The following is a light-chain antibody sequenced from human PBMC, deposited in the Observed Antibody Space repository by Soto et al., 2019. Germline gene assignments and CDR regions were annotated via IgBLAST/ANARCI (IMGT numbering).Light chain of an antibody. CDR1: GSDIGTYNY. CDR3: KSYTSASTYV. J-gene: IGLJ1*01. CDR2: DVT. V-gene: IGLV2-14*03. Sequence: SALTQPASVSGSPGQSITISCTGTGSDIGTYNYVSWYQHHPGKAPKFIIYDVTNRPSGVSDRFSGSKSGNTASLTISGLQAEDEADYFCKSYTSASTYVFGTGTKVTVL.